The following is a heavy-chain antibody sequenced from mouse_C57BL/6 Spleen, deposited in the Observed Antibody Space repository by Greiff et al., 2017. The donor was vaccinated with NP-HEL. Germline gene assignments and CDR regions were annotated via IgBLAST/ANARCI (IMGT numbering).Heavy chain of an antibody. Sequence: VQLQQSGAELVRPGASVKLSCTASGFNIKDYYMHWVKQRPEQGLEWIGRIDPEDGDTEYAPKFQGKATMTADTSSNTAYLQLSSLTSEDTAVYYCTKAYYSNRYFFDDWGQGTTLTVSS. J-gene: IGHJ2*01. D-gene: IGHD2-5*01. V-gene: IGHV14-1*01. CDR1: GFNIKDYY. CDR2: IDPEDGDT. CDR3: TKAYYSNRYFFDD.